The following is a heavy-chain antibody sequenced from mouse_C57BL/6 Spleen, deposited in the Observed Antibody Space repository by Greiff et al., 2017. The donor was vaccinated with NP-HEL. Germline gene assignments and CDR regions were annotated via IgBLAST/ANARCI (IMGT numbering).Heavy chain of an antibody. J-gene: IGHJ4*01. CDR3: ARGSSYVAMDY. CDR2: IYPGGGYT. D-gene: IGHD1-1*01. CDR1: GYTFTNYW. V-gene: IGHV1-63*01. Sequence: QVQLQQSGAELVRPGTSVKMSCKASGYTFTNYWIGWAKQRPGHGLEWIGDIYPGGGYTNYNEKFKGKATLTADKSSSTAYMQFSSLTSEDSAIYYCARGSSYVAMDYWGQGTSVTVSS.